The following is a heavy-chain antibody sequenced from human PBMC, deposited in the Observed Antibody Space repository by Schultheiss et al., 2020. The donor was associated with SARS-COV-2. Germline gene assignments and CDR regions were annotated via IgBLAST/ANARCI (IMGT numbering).Heavy chain of an antibody. J-gene: IGHJ4*02. CDR2: IYYSGST. CDR1: GGSISSYY. Sequence: SETLSLTCTVSGGSISSYYWSWIRQPPGKGLEWIGYIYYSGSTNYNPSLKSRVTISVDTSKNQFSLKLSSVTAADTAVYYCARDLSYNWNLHNYFDYWGQGTLVTVSS. D-gene: IGHD1-7*01. CDR3: ARDLSYNWNLHNYFDY. V-gene: IGHV4-59*12.